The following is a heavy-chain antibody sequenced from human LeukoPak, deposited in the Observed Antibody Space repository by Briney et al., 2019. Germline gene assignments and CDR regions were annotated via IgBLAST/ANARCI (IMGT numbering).Heavy chain of an antibody. Sequence: ASVNVSCNASGYRFTRHYTHWVRQPPGQGLEWMGWIKPDNGGTNYAQKFLGRVTMTSDTSINTAYMGLNSLRSDDTAVYYCARVVNSTTWQPCAYWGEGTLVTVP. D-gene: IGHD6-13*01. CDR1: GYRFTRHY. CDR3: ARVVNSTTWQPCAY. V-gene: IGHV1-2*02. CDR2: IKPDNGGT. J-gene: IGHJ4*02.